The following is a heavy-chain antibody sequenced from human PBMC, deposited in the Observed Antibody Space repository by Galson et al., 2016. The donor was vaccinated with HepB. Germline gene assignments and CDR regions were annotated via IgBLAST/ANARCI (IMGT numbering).Heavy chain of an antibody. V-gene: IGHV3-23*01. CDR2: ISGTGDRR. J-gene: IGHJ4*02. CDR1: GFTFSTHA. D-gene: IGHD6-19*01. Sequence: SLRLSCAASGFTFSTHAMSWVRQAPGKGLEWVSAISGTGDRRDYADSVEGRFTISRDDSENTVYLQINTLRVEDTAMYYCASSIAVAGIIDYWGQGTLVTVSS. CDR3: ASSIAVAGIIDY.